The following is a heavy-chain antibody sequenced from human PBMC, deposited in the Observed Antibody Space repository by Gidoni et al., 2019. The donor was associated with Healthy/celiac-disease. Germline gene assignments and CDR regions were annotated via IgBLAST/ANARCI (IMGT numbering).Heavy chain of an antibody. CDR3: ARAYYDFWSGYYTAYYYYMDV. J-gene: IGHJ6*03. CDR1: GGSFSGYY. D-gene: IGHD3-3*01. CDR2: INHSGST. Sequence: QVQLQQWGAGLLKPSETLSLTCAVYGGSFSGYYWSWIRQPPGKGLELIGEINHSGSTNYNPSLKSRVTISVDTSKNQFSLKLSSVTAADTAVYYCARAYYDFWSGYYTAYYYYMDVWGKGTTVTVSS. V-gene: IGHV4-34*01.